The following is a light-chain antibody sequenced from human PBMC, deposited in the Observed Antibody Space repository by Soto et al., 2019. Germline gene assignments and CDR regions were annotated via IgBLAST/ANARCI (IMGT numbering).Light chain of an antibody. CDR1: QSLTSGY. J-gene: IGKJ3*01. Sequence: ESVLTQSPATLSLSPGERATLSCGASQSLTSGYLAWYQQKPGLAPRLLIYDASTRATGIPDRFSGSGSGTDFTLTISRLEPEDFAVYYCHQYGSSPFFGPGTKVVV. V-gene: IGKV3D-20*01. CDR2: DAS. CDR3: HQYGSSPF.